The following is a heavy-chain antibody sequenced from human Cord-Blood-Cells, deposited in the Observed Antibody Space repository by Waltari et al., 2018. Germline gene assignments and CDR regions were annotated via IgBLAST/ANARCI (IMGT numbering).Heavy chain of an antibody. D-gene: IGHD2-15*01. Sequence: QVQLVQSGAEVKKPGSSVKVSCKASGGTFSSYAISWVRQAPGQGLEWMGGIIPIFGTANYAQKFQGRVTITADESTSTAYMELSSLRSEDTAVYYCARGGCSGGSCYSGYYYGMDVWGQGTTVTVSS. V-gene: IGHV1-69*01. CDR1: GGTFSSYA. J-gene: IGHJ6*02. CDR2: IIPIFGTA. CDR3: ARGGCSGGSCYSGYYYGMDV.